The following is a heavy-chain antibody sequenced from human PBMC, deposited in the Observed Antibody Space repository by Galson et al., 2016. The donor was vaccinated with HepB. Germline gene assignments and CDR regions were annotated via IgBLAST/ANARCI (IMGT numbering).Heavy chain of an antibody. CDR1: GFTFSDYV. CDR2: VSFDGTKN. V-gene: IGHV3-30-3*01. D-gene: IGHD3-22*01. Sequence: SLRLSCAASGFTFSDYVMHWVRQAPGKGPEWVAFVSFDGTKNYYADSVKGRFSISRDNSKNTVFLQMNGLRTQDTAVYFCVRDREGRCRSGSCNDALSVWGQGTGVTVFS. J-gene: IGHJ3*01. CDR3: VRDREGRCRSGSCNDALSV.